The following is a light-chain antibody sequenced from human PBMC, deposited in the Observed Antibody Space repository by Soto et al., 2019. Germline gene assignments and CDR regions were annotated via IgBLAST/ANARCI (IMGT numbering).Light chain of an antibody. J-gene: IGLJ1*01. CDR3: CSYAGSSTFYV. CDR1: SSDVGSYNL. Sequence: QSVLTQPASVSGTPGQSITISCTGTSSDVGSYNLVSCYQQHPGKAPKLMIYEVSKRPSGVSNRFSGSKSGNTASLTIAGLHAEDEADYYCCSYAGSSTFYVFGTGTKLTVL. CDR2: EVS. V-gene: IGLV2-23*02.